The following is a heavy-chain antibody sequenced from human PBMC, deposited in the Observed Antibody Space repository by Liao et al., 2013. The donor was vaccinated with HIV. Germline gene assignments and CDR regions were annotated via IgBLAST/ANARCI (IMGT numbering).Heavy chain of an antibody. CDR2: IYTSGST. Sequence: QVQLQESGPGLVKPSQTLSLTCTVSGGSISSGSYYWSWIRQPAGKGLEWIGRIYTSGSTNYNPSLKSRVTISVDTSKNQFSLKLSSVTAADTAVYYCARSAPTDYYYYMDVWGKGTTVTVSS. CDR3: ARSAPTDYYYYMDV. J-gene: IGHJ6*03. V-gene: IGHV4-61*02. CDR1: GGSISSGSYY.